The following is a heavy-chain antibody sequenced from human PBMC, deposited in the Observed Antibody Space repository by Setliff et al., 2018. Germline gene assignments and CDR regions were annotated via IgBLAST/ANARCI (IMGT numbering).Heavy chain of an antibody. CDR3: ARVSLYDSKQPPDY. D-gene: IGHD3-22*01. J-gene: IGHJ4*02. CDR2: ISGSGSTT. Sequence: GGSLRLSCAASGFTFSSFEMNWVRQAPGKGLEWVSYISGSGSTTYYTDSVRGRFTIYRDNAKSSLDLQMNSLRAEDTAVYYCARVSLYDSKQPPDYWGQGTLVTVSS. V-gene: IGHV3-48*03. CDR1: GFTFSSFE.